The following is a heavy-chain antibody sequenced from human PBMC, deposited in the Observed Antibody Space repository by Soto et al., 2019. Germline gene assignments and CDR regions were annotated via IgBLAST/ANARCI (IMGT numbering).Heavy chain of an antibody. V-gene: IGHV3-74*01. CDR3: ASRAAGSSY. CDR1: GCTFSSYW. J-gene: IGHJ4*02. CDR2: INSDGSST. D-gene: IGHD6-13*01. Sequence: PXGSLILSCAASGCTFSSYWMHWVRQAPGKGLVWVSLINSDGSSTSYADSVKVRFTISRDNAKNTLYLQMNSLRAEDTAVYYCASRAAGSSYWGQGTLVTVSS.